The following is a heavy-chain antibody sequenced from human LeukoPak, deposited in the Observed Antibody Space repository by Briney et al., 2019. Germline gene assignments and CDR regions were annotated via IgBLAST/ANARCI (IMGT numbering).Heavy chain of an antibody. V-gene: IGHV4-38-2*02. CDR2: IYHSGST. Sequence: SETLSLTCTVSGYSISSGYYWGWIRQPPGKGLEWIGSIYHSGSTYYNPSLKSRVTISVDTSKNQFSLKLSSVTAADTAVYYCARGNYDILTGYDLDYWGQGTLVTVSS. CDR3: ARGNYDILTGYDLDY. D-gene: IGHD3-9*01. CDR1: GYSISSGYY. J-gene: IGHJ4*02.